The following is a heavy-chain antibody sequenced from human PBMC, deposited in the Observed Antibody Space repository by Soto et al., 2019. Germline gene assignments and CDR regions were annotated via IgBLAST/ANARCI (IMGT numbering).Heavy chain of an antibody. CDR1: GGSISSGPYSW. CDR3: ARDHTMVRGVIST. Sequence: SETLSLTCTVSGGSISSGPYSWWSWVRQPPGKGLEWIGEIYHSGSTNYNPSLKSRVTISVDKSKNQFSLKLSSVTAADTAVYYCARDHTMVRGVISTWGQGTLVTVSS. CDR2: IYHSGST. D-gene: IGHD3-10*01. V-gene: IGHV4-4*02. J-gene: IGHJ5*02.